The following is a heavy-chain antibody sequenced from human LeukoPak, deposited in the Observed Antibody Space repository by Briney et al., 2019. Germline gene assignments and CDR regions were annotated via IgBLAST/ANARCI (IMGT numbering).Heavy chain of an antibody. CDR1: GFTFSSYS. D-gene: IGHD3-22*01. CDR2: ISSSSSYI. CDR3: AKRGVVIRVILVGFHKEAYYFDS. Sequence: GGSLRLSCAASGFTFSSYSMNWVRQAPGKGLEWVSSISSSSSYIYYADSVKGRFTISTDNSKNTLYLQMNSLRAEDTAVYFCAKRGVVIRVILVGFHKEAYYFDSWGQGALVTVSS. V-gene: IGHV3-21*04. J-gene: IGHJ4*02.